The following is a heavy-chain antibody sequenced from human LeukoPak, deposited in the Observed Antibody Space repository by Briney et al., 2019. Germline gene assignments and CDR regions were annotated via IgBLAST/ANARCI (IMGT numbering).Heavy chain of an antibody. CDR2: IYYSGST. CDR1: GGSISSYY. J-gene: IGHJ5*02. V-gene: IGHV4-59*01. D-gene: IGHD3-10*01. Sequence: SETLSLTCTVSGGSISSYYWSWIRQPPGKGLEWIGYIYYSGSTNYNPSLKSRVTISVETSKNQFSLKLSSVTAADTAVYYCARDRGNYYGSGSYYDWFDPWGQGTLVTVSS. CDR3: ARDRGNYYGSGSYYDWFDP.